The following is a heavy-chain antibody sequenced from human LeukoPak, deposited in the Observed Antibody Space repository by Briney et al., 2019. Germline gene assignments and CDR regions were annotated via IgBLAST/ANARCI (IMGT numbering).Heavy chain of an antibody. D-gene: IGHD5-12*01. V-gene: IGHV4-59*08. J-gene: IGHJ4*02. CDR1: GGSISSYY. Sequence: SETLSLTRTVSGGSISSYYWSWIGQPPGKGLKWIGYIYYSGSTNYNPSLKSRVTISVDTSKNQFSLKLSSVTAADTAVYYCARTDIVATIRGSYYFDYWGQGTLVTVSS. CDR2: IYYSGST. CDR3: ARTDIVATIRGSYYFDY.